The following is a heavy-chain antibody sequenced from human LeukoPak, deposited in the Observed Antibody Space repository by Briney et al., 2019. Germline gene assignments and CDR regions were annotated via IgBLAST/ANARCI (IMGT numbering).Heavy chain of an antibody. J-gene: IGHJ4*02. CDR2: IIPIFGTA. CDR1: GGTFSSYA. Sequence: SVKVSCKASGGTFSSYAISWVRQAPGQGLEWMGGIIPIFGTANYAQKFQGRVTMTRDMSTSTVYMELSSLRSEDTAVYYCALLEKPIDYWGQGTLVTVSS. V-gene: IGHV1-69*05. CDR3: ALLEKPIDY. D-gene: IGHD1-1*01.